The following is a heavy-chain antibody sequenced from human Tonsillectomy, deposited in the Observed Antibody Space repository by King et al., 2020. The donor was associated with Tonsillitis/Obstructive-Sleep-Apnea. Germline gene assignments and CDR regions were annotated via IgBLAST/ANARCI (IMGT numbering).Heavy chain of an antibody. D-gene: IGHD2-2*01. CDR1: GYSFTNYW. CDR3: ARSYCSRTSCSPLYSSYAMDV. Sequence: VQLVESGAEVKKPGESLKISCKGSGYSFTNYWIGWVRQMPGKGLEWMGIIYPGDSDTRYSPSFQGQVTISADKSISTAYLQWSSLKASDTAMYYCARSYCSRTSCSPLYSSYAMDVWGQGTTVPVSS. V-gene: IGHV5-51*03. CDR2: IYPGDSDT. J-gene: IGHJ6*02.